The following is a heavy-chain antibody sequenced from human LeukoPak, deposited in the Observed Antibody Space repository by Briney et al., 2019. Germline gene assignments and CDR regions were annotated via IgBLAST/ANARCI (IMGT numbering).Heavy chain of an antibody. CDR3: ARNLGPFDV. V-gene: IGHV3-23*01. Sequence: GSLRLFCAASGFTFNDFAMTWVRQAPGKGLEWVSTIAGAGTYYADAVKGRFIISRDNSKNMLYLQLNSLRADDTAMYYGARNLGPFDVRGHGTMVTVSS. D-gene: IGHD3-16*01. CDR2: IAGAGT. CDR1: GFTFNDFA. J-gene: IGHJ3*01.